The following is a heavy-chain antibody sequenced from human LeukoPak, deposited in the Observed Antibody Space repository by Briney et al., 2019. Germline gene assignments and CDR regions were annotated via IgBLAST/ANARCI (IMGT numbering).Heavy chain of an antibody. J-gene: IGHJ5*02. Sequence: SETLSLTCAVYGGSFSGYYWSWIRQPPGEGLEWIGEINHSGSTNYNPSLKSRVTMSLDLSKNQFSLRLSSVTAADTAVYYCSRGHYDFAPWGQGILVTVSS. CDR1: GGSFSGYY. V-gene: IGHV4-34*01. CDR2: INHSGST. D-gene: IGHD3-16*01. CDR3: SRGHYDFAP.